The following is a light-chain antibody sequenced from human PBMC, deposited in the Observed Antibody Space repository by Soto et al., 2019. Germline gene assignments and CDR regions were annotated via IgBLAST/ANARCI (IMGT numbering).Light chain of an antibody. CDR3: QKYNSAPRT. Sequence: DVQMTQSPSSLSAFVGDRVTITCRASQGIAPYLAWFQQKPGKVPKLLIYATSNLQSGVPSRFSGSGSGTDFTLTISSLQPEDVGTYYSQKYNSAPRTFGGGTKVEIK. J-gene: IGKJ4*01. CDR2: ATS. CDR1: QGIAPY. V-gene: IGKV1-27*01.